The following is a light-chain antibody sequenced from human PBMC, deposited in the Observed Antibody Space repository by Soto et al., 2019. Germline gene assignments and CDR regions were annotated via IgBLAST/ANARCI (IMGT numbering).Light chain of an antibody. CDR2: DAS. CDR3: QQRSNCPPFT. Sequence: EIVLTQSPATMSLSPGERATLSCRASQSVSSYLAWYQQTPGQAPRLLIYDASNRDTGIPARFSGSGSGLDFSLTISSLEPEDFAVYYCQQRSNCPPFTFGQGTRLEL. V-gene: IGKV3-11*01. J-gene: IGKJ5*01. CDR1: QSVSSY.